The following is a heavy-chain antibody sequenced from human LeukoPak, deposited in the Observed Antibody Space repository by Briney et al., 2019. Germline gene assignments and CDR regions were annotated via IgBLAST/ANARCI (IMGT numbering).Heavy chain of an antibody. Sequence: GESLKISCKGSGYSFTTYWIAWVRQMPGEGLEWMGVICPGDSDTRYSPSFQGQVTLSADKSICTAYLQWSSLKASDTAIYYCARALVGAATLSYWGQGTLVTVSS. D-gene: IGHD1-26*01. CDR2: ICPGDSDT. J-gene: IGHJ4*02. CDR3: ARALVGAATLSY. V-gene: IGHV5-51*01. CDR1: GYSFTTYW.